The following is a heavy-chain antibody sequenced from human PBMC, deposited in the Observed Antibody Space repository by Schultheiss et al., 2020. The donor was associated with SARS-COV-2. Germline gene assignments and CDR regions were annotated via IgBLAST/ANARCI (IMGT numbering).Heavy chain of an antibody. D-gene: IGHD3-3*01. CDR1: GFTVSSNY. V-gene: IGHV3-23*01. Sequence: GGSLRLSCAASGFTVSSNYMSWVRQAPGKGLEWVSAISGSGGSTYYADSVKGRFTISRDNSKNTLYLQMNSLRAEDTAVYYCARDGGAIFGPYYYMDVWGKGTTVTVSS. CDR3: ARDGGAIFGPYYYMDV. CDR2: ISGSGGST. J-gene: IGHJ6*03.